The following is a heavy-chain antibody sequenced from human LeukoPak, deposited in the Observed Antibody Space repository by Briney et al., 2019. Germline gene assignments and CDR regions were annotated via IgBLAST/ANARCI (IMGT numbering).Heavy chain of an antibody. J-gene: IGHJ4*02. V-gene: IGHV3-23*01. D-gene: IGHD3-22*01. CDR1: GFTFSNHA. CDR2: ISGSGRTT. Sequence: GGSLRLSCAASGFTFSNHAMSWVRQAPGKGLDWVSAISGSGRTTYYADSVKGRFTISRDNSKNTLYLQMNSLRDDDTAVYYCAKIYDSSGYSSNFDYWGQGTLVTVSS. CDR3: AKIYDSSGYSSNFDY.